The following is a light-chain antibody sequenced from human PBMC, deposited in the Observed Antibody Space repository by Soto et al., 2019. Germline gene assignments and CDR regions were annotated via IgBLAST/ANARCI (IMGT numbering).Light chain of an antibody. CDR1: QTISSW. V-gene: IGKV1-5*01. Sequence: DIQMTQSPSTLSGSVGDRVTITYQASQTISSWLAWYLQKPWKAPKLLIYDAYSLESGVPSRFSGSGSGAEFTLTIGGLQPDDFATYSCQQYNHYSGLTFGGGTKVDIK. J-gene: IGKJ4*01. CDR3: QQYNHYSGLT. CDR2: DAY.